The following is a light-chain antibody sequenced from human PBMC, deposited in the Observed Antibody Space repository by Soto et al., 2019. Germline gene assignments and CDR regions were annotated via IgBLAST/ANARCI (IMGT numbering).Light chain of an antibody. Sequence: DIQMTQSPSTLSASVGDRVTITCRASQSISHFLAWYQQKPGKVPKLLIYDASILGSGVPSRFSGSGSGTDFTLTISGLQPDDFTTYYCQQYTSYSRAFGQGTKVDLK. CDR2: DAS. V-gene: IGKV1-5*01. J-gene: IGKJ1*01. CDR1: QSISHF. CDR3: QQYTSYSRA.